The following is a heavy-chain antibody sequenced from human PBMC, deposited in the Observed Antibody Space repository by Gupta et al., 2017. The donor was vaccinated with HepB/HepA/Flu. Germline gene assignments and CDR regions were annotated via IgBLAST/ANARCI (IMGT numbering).Heavy chain of an antibody. Sequence: QVQLVQSGAEVKKPGSSVKVSCKASGGTFSSYAISWVRQAPEQGLEWMGGIIPIFGTANYAQKFQGRVTITADESTSTAYMELSSLRSEDTAVYYCARVREYQRGLGWFDPWGQGTLVTVSS. D-gene: IGHD2-2*01. CDR1: GGTFSSYA. CDR2: IIPIFGTA. J-gene: IGHJ5*02. V-gene: IGHV1-69*01. CDR3: ARVREYQRGLGWFDP.